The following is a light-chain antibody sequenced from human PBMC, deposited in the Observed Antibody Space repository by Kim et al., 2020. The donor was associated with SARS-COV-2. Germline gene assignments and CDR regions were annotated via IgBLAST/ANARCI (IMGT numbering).Light chain of an antibody. CDR2: QHT. Sequence: SPGHTASITCSGDQLGDKYASWYQQRPGQSPVLVIYQHTKRPSGIPERFSGSISGNTATLTISGTQAMDEADYYCQAWDSSTVVFGAGTQLTVL. CDR3: QAWDSSTVV. CDR1: QLGDKY. V-gene: IGLV3-1*01. J-gene: IGLJ2*01.